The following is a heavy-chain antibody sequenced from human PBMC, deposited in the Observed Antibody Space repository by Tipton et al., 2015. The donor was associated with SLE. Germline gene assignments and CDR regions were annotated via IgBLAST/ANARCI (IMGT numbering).Heavy chain of an antibody. CDR3: TRSRSNDYYYYYMDV. CDR1: GSTFKNSA. Sequence: SLRLSCVLSGSTFKNSAMGWVRQAPGKGLEWVSVIHIGGTTYYADSVKGRFTISRDFSTNTVYVQMVGLRAEDTAVYYCTRSRSNDYYYYYMDVWAEGTTVTVSS. V-gene: IGHV3-23*03. CDR2: IHIGGTT. D-gene: IGHD2-2*01. J-gene: IGHJ6*03.